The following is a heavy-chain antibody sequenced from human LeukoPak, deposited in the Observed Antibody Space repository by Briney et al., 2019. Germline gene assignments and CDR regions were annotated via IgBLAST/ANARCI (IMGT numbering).Heavy chain of an antibody. CDR3: WRNREANKDWFEFAP. CDR1: GVGVSGCY. D-gene: IGHD3-10*01. V-gene: IGHV3-66*02. J-gene: IGHJ5*01. Sequence: GRSQRLSWAVCGVGVSGCYRCWVHQAPGKGLEWVGLIRDSGEAFYADFARGRFAISRDESENTLYLHMNSLRVDDTAVYFCWRNREANKDWFEFAPWGKEPRSLSPQ. CDR2: IRDSGEA.